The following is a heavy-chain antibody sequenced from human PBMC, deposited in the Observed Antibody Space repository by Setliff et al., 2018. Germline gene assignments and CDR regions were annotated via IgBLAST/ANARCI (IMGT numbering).Heavy chain of an antibody. D-gene: IGHD6-13*01. CDR2: INPGGGSA. V-gene: IGHV1-46*01. Sequence: GASVKVSCKATGYTLSRHYMHWARQAPGQGLERMGIINPGGGSASIVQKFQGRVTMTSDTSTSTVYMEVTGLTSEDTAVYYCARAGVAAADRKGLLDHWGQGTLVTVSS. CDR3: ARAGVAAADRKGLLDH. CDR1: GYTLSRHY. J-gene: IGHJ4*02.